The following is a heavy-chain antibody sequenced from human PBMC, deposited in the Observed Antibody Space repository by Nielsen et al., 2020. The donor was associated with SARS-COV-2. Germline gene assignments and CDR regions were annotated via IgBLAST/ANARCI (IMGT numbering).Heavy chain of an antibody. J-gene: IGHJ4*03. Sequence: GESLKISCAASGFTFSSYAMHWVRQAPGKGLEWVAVISYDGSNKYYADSVKGRFTISRDNSKNTLYLQLNGLRAEDTAVYYCAKNAPYSSGWFHFDYWGQGTTVTVSS. V-gene: IGHV3-30*04. CDR2: ISYDGSNK. CDR1: GFTFSSYA. D-gene: IGHD6-19*01. CDR3: AKNAPYSSGWFHFDY.